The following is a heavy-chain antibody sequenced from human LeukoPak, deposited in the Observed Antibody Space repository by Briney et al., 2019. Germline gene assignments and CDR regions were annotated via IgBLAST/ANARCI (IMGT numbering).Heavy chain of an antibody. CDR1: GGSISSSSYY. D-gene: IGHD3-22*01. CDR2: IYYSGST. Sequence: SETLSLTCTVSGGSISSSSYYWGWIRQPPGKGLEWIGSIYYSGSTYYNPSLKSRVTISVDTSKNQFSLKLSSVAAADTAVYYCARQENYYDSSGYSYWGQGTLVTVSS. J-gene: IGHJ4*02. V-gene: IGHV4-39*01. CDR3: ARQENYYDSSGYSY.